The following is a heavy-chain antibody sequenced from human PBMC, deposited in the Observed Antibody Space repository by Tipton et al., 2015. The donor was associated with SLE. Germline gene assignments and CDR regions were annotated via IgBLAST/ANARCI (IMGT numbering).Heavy chain of an antibody. D-gene: IGHD6-19*01. CDR3: AIGLDSNTHCMDV. V-gene: IGHV4-59*01. Sequence: TLSLTCTVSGGSISNYYWSWIRQPPGKGLEWIGYIYYSGSSNYNPSLKSRVTIPVDKSKNQISLKLTSVTAADTAVYFCAIGLDSNTHCMDVLGQMTTV. J-gene: IGHJ6*02. CDR1: GGSISNYY. CDR2: IYYSGSS.